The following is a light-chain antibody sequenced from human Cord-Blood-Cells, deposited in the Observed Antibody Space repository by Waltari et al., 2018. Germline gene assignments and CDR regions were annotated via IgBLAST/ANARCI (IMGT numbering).Light chain of an antibody. CDR3: QSADSSGTYV. J-gene: IGLJ1*01. CDR2: QDS. CDR1: ALPKQY. Sequence: SYELTQPPSVSVSPGQTARITCSGDALPKQYAYWYQQKPGQAAVLVIYQDSERPSGVLERFSGPSSGTTVTLTISGVQAEDEADYYCQSADSSGTYVFGTGTKVTVL. V-gene: IGLV3-25*03.